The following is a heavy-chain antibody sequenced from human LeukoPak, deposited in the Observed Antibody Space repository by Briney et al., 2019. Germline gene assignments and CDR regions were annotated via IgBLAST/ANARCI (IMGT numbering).Heavy chain of an antibody. V-gene: IGHV3-48*04. J-gene: IGHJ4*02. D-gene: IGHD1-26*01. CDR2: ISSSSSTI. CDR1: GFTFSSYG. CDR3: ARAGSYYSFDY. Sequence: GGSLRLSCAASGFTFSSYGMHWVRQAPGKGLEWVSYISSSSSTIYYADSVKGRFTISRDNAKNSLYLQMNSLRAEDTAVYYCARAGSYYSFDYWGQGTLVTVSS.